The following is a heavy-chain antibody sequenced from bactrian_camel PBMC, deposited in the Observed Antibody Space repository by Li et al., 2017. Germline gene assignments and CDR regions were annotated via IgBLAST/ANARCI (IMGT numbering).Heavy chain of an antibody. V-gene: IGHV3S53*01. D-gene: IGHD4*01. J-gene: IGHJ4*01. Sequence: HVQLVESGGGSVQAGGSLRLSRTASGYTRPTYCMGWFRQPPGKERAWVATIDSDGGTNYAASVKDRFTISKDNAKNTLYLQMNSLKSDDTAMYYCAADGVDYSGGCAWRYWGQGTQVTVS. CDR3: AADGVDYSGGCAWRY. CDR2: IDSDGGT. CDR1: GYTRPTYC.